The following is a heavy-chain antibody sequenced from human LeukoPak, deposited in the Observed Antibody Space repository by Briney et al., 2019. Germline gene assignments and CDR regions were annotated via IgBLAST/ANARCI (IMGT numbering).Heavy chain of an antibody. CDR3: AIGSSKYNSFDP. CDR1: GATLTSYA. Sequence: SVKVSCKASGATLTSYAITWVRQARGQGVEWRGGMIPIFGTGNYAQKFQGGVTITADESPITAYMELSSLRSEDTAVYYCAIGSSKYNSFDPWGQGTLVTVSS. D-gene: IGHD2-2*01. V-gene: IGHV1-69*01. J-gene: IGHJ5*02. CDR2: MIPIFGTG.